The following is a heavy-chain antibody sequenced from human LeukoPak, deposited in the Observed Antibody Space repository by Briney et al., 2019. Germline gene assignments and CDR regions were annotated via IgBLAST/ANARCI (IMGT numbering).Heavy chain of an antibody. V-gene: IGHV3-23*01. J-gene: IGHJ5*02. CDR2: ISGSGGST. CDR3: AKVLKELHSWFDP. D-gene: IGHD1-26*01. CDR1: GFTFSSYA. Sequence: PGGSPRLSCAASGFTFSSYAMSWVRQAPGKGLEWVSAISGSGGSTYYADSVKGRFTISRDNSKNTLYLQMISLRAEDTAVYYCAKVLKELHSWFDPWGQGTLVTVSS.